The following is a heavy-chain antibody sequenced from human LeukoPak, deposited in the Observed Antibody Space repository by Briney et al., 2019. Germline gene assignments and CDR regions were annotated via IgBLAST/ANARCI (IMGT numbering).Heavy chain of an antibody. CDR1: GFTFSSYA. J-gene: IGHJ3*02. Sequence: GASLRLSCAASGFTFSSYAMHWVRQAPGKGLEWVSAISGSGGSTYYADSVKGRFTISRDNSKNTLYLQMNSLRAEDTAVYYCAKDMKLRYFDWLKTFDAFDIWGQGTMVTVSS. D-gene: IGHD3-9*01. V-gene: IGHV3-23*01. CDR3: AKDMKLRYFDWLKTFDAFDI. CDR2: ISGSGGST.